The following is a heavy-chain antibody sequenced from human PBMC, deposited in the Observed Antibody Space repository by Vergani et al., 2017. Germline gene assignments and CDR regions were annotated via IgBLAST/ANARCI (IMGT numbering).Heavy chain of an antibody. V-gene: IGHV3-23*01. J-gene: IGHJ4*01. D-gene: IGHD1-20*01. Sequence: EVQLLESGGGSAQPGESLRLSCVASGFTFTAHGLNWVRQAPGRGLEWVSGISASGAPTYYADSVKGRVTISRDNSKNTLYLQMKSLRVEETAVYCCAGAYGRYDWFDYWGQRTLVTVSS. CDR3: AGAYGRYDWFDY. CDR2: ISASGAPT. CDR1: GFTFTAHG.